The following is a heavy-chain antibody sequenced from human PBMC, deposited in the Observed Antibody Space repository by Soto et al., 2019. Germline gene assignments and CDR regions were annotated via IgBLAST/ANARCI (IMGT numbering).Heavy chain of an antibody. J-gene: IGHJ4*02. CDR2: VYYSGNT. D-gene: IGHD6-13*01. CDR1: GGSLSSYY. V-gene: IGHV4-59*08. Sequence: SETLSLTCTVSGGSLSSYYWTWIRQPPGKGLEWIGYVYYSGNTNYNPSLKSRVTISVDTSTNQFSLKLTSVTAADTAVYYCTRHEGGAAADRPLDYWGQGTLVTVSS. CDR3: TRHEGGAAADRPLDY.